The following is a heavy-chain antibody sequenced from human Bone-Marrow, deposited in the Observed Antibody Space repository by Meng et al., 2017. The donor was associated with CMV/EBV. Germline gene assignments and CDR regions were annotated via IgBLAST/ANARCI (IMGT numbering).Heavy chain of an antibody. D-gene: IGHD6-19*01. J-gene: IGHJ4*02. Sequence: GGSLRLSCAASGFTFSSYAMSWVRQAPGKGLEWVSTIGSSGGSTYYADCVKGRFTISRDNSKNTLYLQMNSLRAEDTAIYYCAKRGLRGGYYVYYWGQGTLVTVSS. CDR3: AKRGLRGGYYVYY. V-gene: IGHV3-23*01. CDR1: GFTFSSYA. CDR2: IGSSGGST.